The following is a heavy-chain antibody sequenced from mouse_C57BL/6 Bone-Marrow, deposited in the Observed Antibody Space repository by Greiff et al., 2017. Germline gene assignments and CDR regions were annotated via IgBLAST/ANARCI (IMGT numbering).Heavy chain of an antibody. V-gene: IGHV1-69*01. CDR1: GYTFTSYW. J-gene: IGHJ2*01. CDR2: IDPSDSYT. Sequence: VKLQQPGAELVMPGASVKLSCKASGYTFTSYWMHWVKQRPGQGLEWIGEIDPSDSYTNYNQKFKGKSTLTVDKSSSTAYMQRSSLTSEDSAVYYCARLGTTVFFDYWGQGTTLTVSS. D-gene: IGHD1-1*01. CDR3: ARLGTTVFFDY.